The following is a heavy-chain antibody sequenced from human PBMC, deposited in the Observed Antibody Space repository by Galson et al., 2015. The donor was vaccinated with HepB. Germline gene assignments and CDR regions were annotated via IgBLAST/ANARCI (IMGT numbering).Heavy chain of an antibody. Sequence: VKVSCKASGYTFTSYGISWVRQAPGQGLEWMGWISAYNGNTNYAQKLQGRVTMTTDTSTSTAYMELRSLRSDDTAVYYCARVSRGAVAGTRYDYWGQGTLVTVSS. CDR1: GYTFTSYG. J-gene: IGHJ4*02. V-gene: IGHV1-18*04. D-gene: IGHD6-19*01. CDR3: ARVSRGAVAGTRYDY. CDR2: ISAYNGNT.